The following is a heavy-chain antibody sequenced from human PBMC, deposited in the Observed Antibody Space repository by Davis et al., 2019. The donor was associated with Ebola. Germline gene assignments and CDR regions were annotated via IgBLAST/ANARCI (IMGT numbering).Heavy chain of an antibody. CDR1: GFTFSSYS. CDR3: ARRLWSPYYYYGMDV. CDR2: ISSSSSTI. V-gene: IGHV3-48*04. Sequence: GESLKISCAASGFTFSSYSMNWVRQAPGKGLEWVSYISSSSSTIYYADSVKGRFTISRDNAKNSLYLQMNSLRAEDTAVYYCARRLWSPYYYYGMDVWGQGTTVTVSS. D-gene: IGHD2-21*01. J-gene: IGHJ6*02.